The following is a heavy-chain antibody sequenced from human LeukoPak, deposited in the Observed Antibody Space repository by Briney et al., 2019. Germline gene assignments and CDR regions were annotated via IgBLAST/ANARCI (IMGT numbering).Heavy chain of an antibody. V-gene: IGHV3-7*01. CDR3: AREPSHQIAVAGSDY. CDR2: IKQDGSEK. Sequence: GGSLRLSCAASGFTFSSYSMSWVRQAPGKGLEWVANIKQDGSEKYYVDSVKGRFTISRDNAKNSLYLQMNSLRAEDTAVYYCAREPSHQIAVAGSDYWGQGTLVTVSS. J-gene: IGHJ4*02. D-gene: IGHD6-19*01. CDR1: GFTFSSYS.